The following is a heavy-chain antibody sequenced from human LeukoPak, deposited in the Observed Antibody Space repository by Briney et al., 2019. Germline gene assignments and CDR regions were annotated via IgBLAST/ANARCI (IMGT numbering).Heavy chain of an antibody. D-gene: IGHD3-3*01. CDR1: GGSFSGYY. V-gene: IGHV4-34*01. CDR2: INHSGST. J-gene: IGHJ4*02. CDR3: ARFSPYYDFWSGYSNDY. Sequence: SETLSLTCAVYGGSFSGYYWSWIRQPPGKGLEWIGEINHSGSTNYNPSLKSRVTISVDTSKNQFSLKLSSVTAADTAVYYCARFSPYYDFWSGYSNDYWGQGTLVTVSS.